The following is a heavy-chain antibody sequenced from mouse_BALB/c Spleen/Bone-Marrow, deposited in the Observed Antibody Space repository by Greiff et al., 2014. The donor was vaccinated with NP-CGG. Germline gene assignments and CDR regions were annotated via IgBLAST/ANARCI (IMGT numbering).Heavy chain of an antibody. J-gene: IGHJ2*01. D-gene: IGHD3-1*01. CDR1: GYTFTSYW. Sequence: VQLKESGTVLARPGASVKMSCKASGYTFTSYWMHWVKQRPGQGLEWIGTIYPGNSDTTYNQKFKGRAKLTAVTSTSTAYMELSSLTNEDSAVYYCTTLARNYFDYGGQGATLTVSS. CDR3: TTLARNYFDY. CDR2: IYPGNSDT. V-gene: IGHV1-5*01.